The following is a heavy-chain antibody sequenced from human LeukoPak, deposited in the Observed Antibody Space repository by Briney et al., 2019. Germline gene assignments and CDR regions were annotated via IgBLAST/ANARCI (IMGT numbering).Heavy chain of an antibody. V-gene: IGHV4-4*07. J-gene: IGHJ3*02. CDR3: ATLGYCSSTSCYGAFDI. D-gene: IGHD2-2*01. Sequence: TSETLSLTCAVSGGSISSYYWSWIRQPAGKGLEWIGRIYTSGSTNYNPSLKSRVTMSVDTSKNQFSLKLSSVTAADTAVYYCATLGYCSSTSCYGAFDIWGQGTMVTVSS. CDR1: GGSISSYY. CDR2: IYTSGST.